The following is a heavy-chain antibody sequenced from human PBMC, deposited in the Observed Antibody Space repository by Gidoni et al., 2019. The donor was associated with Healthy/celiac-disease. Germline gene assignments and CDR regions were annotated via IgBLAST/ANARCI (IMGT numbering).Heavy chain of an antibody. Sequence: EVQLLQSGAEVKKPWESLKLSCKGSGSSFTSYWIGWVRQRPGKGLEWMGIIYPGYSDTRYSPSFQGQVTISADKSISTAYLQWSSLKASDTAMYYCARCHDDYSNYCFDYWGQGTLVTVSS. D-gene: IGHD4-4*01. CDR3: ARCHDDYSNYCFDY. CDR1: GSSFTSYW. J-gene: IGHJ4*02. CDR2: IYPGYSDT. V-gene: IGHV5-51*01.